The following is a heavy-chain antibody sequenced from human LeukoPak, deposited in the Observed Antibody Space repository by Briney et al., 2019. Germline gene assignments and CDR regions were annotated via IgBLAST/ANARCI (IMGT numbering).Heavy chain of an antibody. CDR2: IKQDGSEK. Sequence: PGGSLRLSCAASGFTLSSYWMSWVRQAPGKGLEWVANIKQDGSEKYYVDSVKGRFTISRDNAKNSLYLQMNSLRAEDTAVYYCAAAMDSSGYYYFDYWGQGTLVTVSS. V-gene: IGHV3-7*01. CDR1: GFTLSSYW. J-gene: IGHJ4*02. D-gene: IGHD3-22*01. CDR3: AAAMDSSGYYYFDY.